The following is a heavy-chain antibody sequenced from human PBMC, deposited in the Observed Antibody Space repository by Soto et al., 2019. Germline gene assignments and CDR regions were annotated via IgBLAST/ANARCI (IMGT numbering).Heavy chain of an antibody. CDR3: ARFVGYGGDDYYFDY. Sequence: QVQLVESGGGVVQPGRSLRLSCAASGFTFSTYAMHWVRQAPGKGLEWVAVISRDGTNKYHADSVKGRFTISIDNSKNTMYLQMNSLRAEDTAMYYCARFVGYGGDDYYFDYWGQGTLVTVSS. CDR2: ISRDGTNK. V-gene: IGHV3-30-3*01. CDR1: GFTFSTYA. D-gene: IGHD5-12*01. J-gene: IGHJ4*02.